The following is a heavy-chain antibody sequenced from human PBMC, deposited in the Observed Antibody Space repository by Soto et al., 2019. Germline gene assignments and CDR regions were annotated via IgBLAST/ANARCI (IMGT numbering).Heavy chain of an antibody. D-gene: IGHD2-2*01. CDR1: GGSISSYY. V-gene: IGHV4-59*01. CDR2: IYYSGST. Sequence: QVQLQESGPGLVKPSETLSLTCTVSGGSISSYYWSWIRQPPGKGLEWIGYIYYSGSTNYNPSLKSRVTISVDTSKNQCSLKLSSVTAADTAVYYCARALGVVVVPAAAYYYYGMDVWGQGTTVTVSS. J-gene: IGHJ6*02. CDR3: ARALGVVVVPAAAYYYYGMDV.